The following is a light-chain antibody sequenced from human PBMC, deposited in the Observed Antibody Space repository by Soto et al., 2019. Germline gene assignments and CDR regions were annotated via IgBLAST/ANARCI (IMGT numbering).Light chain of an antibody. CDR1: SSDVGGYNY. V-gene: IGLV2-14*01. Sequence: QSALTQPASGSGSPGQSITISCTGTSSDVGGYNYVSWYQQHPGKAPILMIYDVSNRPSGVSNRFSGSKSGNTASLTISGLQAEDEADYYCSSYTSSSTPVVSGGGTKLTVL. CDR3: SSYTSSSTPVV. CDR2: DVS. J-gene: IGLJ2*01.